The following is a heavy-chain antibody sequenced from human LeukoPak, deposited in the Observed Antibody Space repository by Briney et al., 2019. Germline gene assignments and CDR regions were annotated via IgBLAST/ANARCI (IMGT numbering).Heavy chain of an antibody. CDR1: GFTFSSYS. Sequence: PGGSLRLSCAASGFTFSSYSMNWVRQAPGKGLEWVSYISSGSSTIYYADSVKGRFTISRDNSKNTLYLQMNSLRAEDTAVYYCANRPTYCYDSSGYYYWWGQGTLVTVSS. J-gene: IGHJ4*02. V-gene: IGHV3-48*01. CDR3: ANRPTYCYDSSGYYYW. D-gene: IGHD3-22*01. CDR2: ISSGSSTI.